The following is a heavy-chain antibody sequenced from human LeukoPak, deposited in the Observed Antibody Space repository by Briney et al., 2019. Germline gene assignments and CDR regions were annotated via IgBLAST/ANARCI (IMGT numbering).Heavy chain of an antibody. Sequence: GRSLRLSCAASGYTFSKYGMHWVRQAPGKGLEWVAIIWLDGSEEYYADSVKGRFTISRDNAKNTVYLQMSSLRVEDTAVYYCARGRPHLLPDSWGQGTLVTVSS. D-gene: IGHD2-15*01. CDR1: GYTFSKYG. V-gene: IGHV3-33*01. CDR3: ARGRPHLLPDS. CDR2: IWLDGSEE. J-gene: IGHJ4*02.